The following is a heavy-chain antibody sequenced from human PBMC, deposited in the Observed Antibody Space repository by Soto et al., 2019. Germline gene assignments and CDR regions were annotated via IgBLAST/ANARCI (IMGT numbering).Heavy chain of an antibody. Sequence: GGSLRLSCAASGITFSNYWMSWVRQAPGKGLEWVANIKQDASEKYYVDSVKGRFTISRDNTKNSLYMQMNNLRAEDTAVYYCATRPPGERYFEVFDYWGQGTLVTVSS. CDR2: IKQDASEK. CDR3: ATRPPGERYFEVFDY. J-gene: IGHJ4*02. V-gene: IGHV3-7*02. D-gene: IGHD3-9*01. CDR1: GITFSNYW.